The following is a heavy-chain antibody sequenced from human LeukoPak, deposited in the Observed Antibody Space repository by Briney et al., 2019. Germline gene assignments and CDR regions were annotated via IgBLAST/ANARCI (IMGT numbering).Heavy chain of an antibody. Sequence: ASVRVSCKTSGYTLTGYYMHWVRRAPGQGLEWLGRINPKTGGSNYAQKFQGRVSMTSDTSTNTAYMELSRLNSDDTAVYYCATLVSGIHYWGQGTLVTVSS. D-gene: IGHD1-20*01. CDR1: GYTLTGYY. V-gene: IGHV1-2*06. CDR3: ATLVSGIHY. CDR2: INPKTGGS. J-gene: IGHJ4*02.